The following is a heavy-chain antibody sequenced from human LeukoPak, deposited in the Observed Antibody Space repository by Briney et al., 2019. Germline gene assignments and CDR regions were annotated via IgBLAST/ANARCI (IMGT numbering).Heavy chain of an antibody. CDR3: ARPLKNIVLMVYARKSYDAFDI. Sequence: GGSLRLSCAASGFTFSSYAMHWVRQAPGKGLEWVAVISYDGSNKYYADSVKGRFTISRDNSKNTLYLQMNSLRAEDTAVYYCARPLKNIVLMVYARKSYDAFDIWGQGTMVTVSS. CDR1: GFTFSSYA. D-gene: IGHD2-8*01. CDR2: ISYDGSNK. J-gene: IGHJ3*02. V-gene: IGHV3-30-3*01.